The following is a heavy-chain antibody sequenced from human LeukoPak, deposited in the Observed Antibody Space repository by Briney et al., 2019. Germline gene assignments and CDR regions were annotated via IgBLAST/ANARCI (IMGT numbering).Heavy chain of an antibody. Sequence: SETLSLTCTVSGGSISSYYWSWIRQPPGKGPEWIGYIYYSGSTYYNPSLKSRVTISVDTSKNQFSLKLSSVTAADTAVYYCARDRVSYCSGGSCYYYYYGMDVWGQGTTVTVSS. CDR1: GGSISSYY. J-gene: IGHJ6*02. CDR2: IYYSGST. V-gene: IGHV4-59*12. CDR3: ARDRVSYCSGGSCYYYYYGMDV. D-gene: IGHD2-15*01.